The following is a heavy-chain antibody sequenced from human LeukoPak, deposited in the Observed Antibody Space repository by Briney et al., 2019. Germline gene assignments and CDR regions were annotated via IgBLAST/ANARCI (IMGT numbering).Heavy chain of an antibody. J-gene: IGHJ4*02. D-gene: IGHD2-2*01. V-gene: IGHV3-23*01. CDR2: ISGSGGST. CDR1: GFTFSSYA. CDR3: AVVVVPAARFDY. Sequence: GRSLRLSCAASGFTFSSYAMSWVRQAPGKGLEWVSAISGSGGSTYYADSVKGRFTISRDSSKNTLYLQMNSLRAEDTAVYYCAVVVVPAARFDYWGQGTLVTVSS.